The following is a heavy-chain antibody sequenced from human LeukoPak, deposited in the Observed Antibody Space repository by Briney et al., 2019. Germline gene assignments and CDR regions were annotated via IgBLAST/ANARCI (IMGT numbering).Heavy chain of an antibody. V-gene: IGHV3-23*01. CDR1: GFTFSSYG. CDR2: ISGRGGST. D-gene: IGHD3-10*01. J-gene: IGHJ4*02. Sequence: GGTLRLSCAASGFTFSSYGMSWVRQAPGKGLEWVSAISGRGGSTYYADSVKGRFTISRDNSKNTLYLQMNSLRAEDTAVYYCARHLLRFGELSGGFDYWGQGTLVTVSS. CDR3: ARHLLRFGELSGGFDY.